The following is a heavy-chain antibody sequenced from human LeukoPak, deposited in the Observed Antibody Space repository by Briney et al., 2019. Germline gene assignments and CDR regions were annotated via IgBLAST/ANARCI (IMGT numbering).Heavy chain of an antibody. CDR1: GFTFSSYS. Sequence: GGSLRLSCAASGFTFSSYSMNWVRQAPGKGLQWVSYISSSSSTIYYADSVKGRFTISRDNAKNSLYLQMNSLRAEDTAVYYCARDSSGWYQSNDCDYWGQGTLVTVSS. D-gene: IGHD6-19*01. V-gene: IGHV3-48*01. J-gene: IGHJ4*02. CDR2: ISSSSSTI. CDR3: ARDSSGWYQSNDCDY.